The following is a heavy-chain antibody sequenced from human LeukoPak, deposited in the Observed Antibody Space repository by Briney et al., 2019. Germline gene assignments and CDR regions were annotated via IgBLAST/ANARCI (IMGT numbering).Heavy chain of an antibody. Sequence: GSPRLSCAASGFILSNCAMTWVRQAPGKGLEWVSGIDTKGTRTYYADSVKGRFTISRDNSKNTLFLQMNSLRAEDTAVYYCVKEVVATIPPLWGQGTLVTVSS. D-gene: IGHD5-12*01. V-gene: IGHV3-23*01. J-gene: IGHJ4*02. CDR3: VKEVVATIPPL. CDR2: IDTKGTRT. CDR1: GFILSNCA.